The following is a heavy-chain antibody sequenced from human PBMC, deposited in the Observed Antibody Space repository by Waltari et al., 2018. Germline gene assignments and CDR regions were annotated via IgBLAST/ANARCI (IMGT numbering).Heavy chain of an antibody. D-gene: IGHD3-22*01. V-gene: IGHV1-69*15. Sequence: QVQLVQSGAGVQKPGSSVKVSCKASGGPFSSHPLRWVRQAPGQGLEWMGRIIPIFGTANYAQKFQGRVTITADESTSTAYMELSSLRSEDTAVYYCARSYYYDSSGYLDYWGQGTLVTVSS. CDR2: IIPIFGTA. CDR1: GGPFSSHP. J-gene: IGHJ4*02. CDR3: ARSYYYDSSGYLDY.